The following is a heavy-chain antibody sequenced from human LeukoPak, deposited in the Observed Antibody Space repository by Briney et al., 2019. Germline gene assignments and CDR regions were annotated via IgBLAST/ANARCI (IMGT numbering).Heavy chain of an antibody. J-gene: IGHJ4*02. Sequence: GGSLRLSCAASGFTFSSYGMHWARQAPGKGLEWVAVISYDGSNKYYADSVKGRFTISRDNSKNTLYLQMNSLRAEDTAVYYCAKALGGYSSSWKEVDSWGQGTLVTVSS. V-gene: IGHV3-30*18. CDR3: AKALGGYSSSWKEVDS. CDR1: GFTFSSYG. D-gene: IGHD6-13*01. CDR2: ISYDGSNK.